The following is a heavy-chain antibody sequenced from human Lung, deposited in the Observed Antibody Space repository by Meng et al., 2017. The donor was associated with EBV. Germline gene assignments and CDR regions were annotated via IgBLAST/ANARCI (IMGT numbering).Heavy chain of an antibody. V-gene: IGHV1-69*01. Sequence: QVPVVQSGAGVKKPGSSVKVSCKTSGGTFRSDAVSWVRQAPGQGLEWMGGLIPMSDAPHYAQKFQDRVRITADESTSTHYMDLSGLRSEDTAVYYCASESGRGFTPDYWGQGTLVTVSS. CDR3: ASESGRGFTPDY. D-gene: IGHD3-10*01. CDR1: GGTFRSDA. CDR2: LIPMSDAP. J-gene: IGHJ4*02.